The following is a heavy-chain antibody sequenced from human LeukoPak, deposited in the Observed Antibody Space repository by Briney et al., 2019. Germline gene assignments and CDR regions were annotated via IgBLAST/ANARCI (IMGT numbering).Heavy chain of an antibody. V-gene: IGHV4-61*08. CDR2: IYYSGST. J-gene: IGHJ6*02. CDR3: ARLPSDYYYYGMDV. CDR1: GGSISSGDYY. Sequence: SQTLPLTCTVSGGSISSGDYYWSWIRQPPGKGLEWIGYIYYSGSTTYNPSLKSRVTISVDTSKSQFSLRLSSVTAADTAVYFCARLPSDYYYYGMDVWGQGTTVTVSS.